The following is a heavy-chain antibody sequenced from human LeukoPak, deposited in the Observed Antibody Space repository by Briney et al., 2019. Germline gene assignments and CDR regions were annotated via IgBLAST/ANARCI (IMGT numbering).Heavy chain of an antibody. V-gene: IGHV3-21*01. D-gene: IGHD6-19*01. CDR3: ARDSSGWSRDY. Sequence: KPGGSLRLSCAASGFTFRSYSMTLVRQAPGKGLEWVSCISRGSDYIYYADSVKGRFTISRDNAKNSLYLQMNSLGAEDTAVYYCARDSSGWSRDYWGQGTLVTVSS. CDR2: ISRGSDYI. J-gene: IGHJ4*02. CDR1: GFTFRSYS.